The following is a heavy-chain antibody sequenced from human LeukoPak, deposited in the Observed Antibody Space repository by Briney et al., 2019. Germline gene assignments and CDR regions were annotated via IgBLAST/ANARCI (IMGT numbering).Heavy chain of an antibody. V-gene: IGHV3-64D*06. CDR1: GFTFSSYS. CDR3: VRQAVADVFFDS. CDR2: ITGDGGST. Sequence: PGGALRLSCSDSGFTFSSYSMYCVRQGQGEGLTYISVITGDGGSTYYADSVKGRFTISRDNSKNTLYLQMSSLRTEDTAVYYCVRQAVADVFFDSWGQGTLVTVSS. J-gene: IGHJ4*02. D-gene: IGHD6-13*01.